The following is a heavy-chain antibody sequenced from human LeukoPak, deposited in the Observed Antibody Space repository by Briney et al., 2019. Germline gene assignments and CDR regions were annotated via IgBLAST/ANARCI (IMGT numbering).Heavy chain of an antibody. CDR1: GFTFSSYR. J-gene: IGHJ4*02. Sequence: GGSLRLSCVASGFTFSSYRMNWVRQAPGKGLEWVSSISSSSDYIYYADSVKGRFTISRDNAKNSLYLQMNSLRAEDTAVYYCARGRAVAGYFFDYWGQGTLVTVSS. V-gene: IGHV3-21*01. CDR3: ARGRAVAGYFFDY. CDR2: ISSSSDYI. D-gene: IGHD6-19*01.